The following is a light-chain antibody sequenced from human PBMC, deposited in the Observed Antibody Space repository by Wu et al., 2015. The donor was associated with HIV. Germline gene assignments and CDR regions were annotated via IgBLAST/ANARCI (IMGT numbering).Light chain of an antibody. J-gene: IGKJ1*01. CDR1: QSVSSSY. Sequence: EIVLTQSPGTLSLSPGERATLSCRASQSVSSSYLAWYQQTPGQAPRLLIYGTYTRATGIPARFSGSGSGTYFSLTINSLQSGDFAVYYCQQYNNWPPWTFGLGTKVEIK. V-gene: IGKV3-15*01. CDR2: GTY. CDR3: QQYNNWPPWT.